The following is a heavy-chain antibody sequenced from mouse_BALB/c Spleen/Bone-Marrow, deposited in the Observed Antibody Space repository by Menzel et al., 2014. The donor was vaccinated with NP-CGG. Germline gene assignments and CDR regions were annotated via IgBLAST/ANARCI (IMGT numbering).Heavy chain of an antibody. V-gene: IGHV1-77*01. D-gene: IGHD3-3*01. CDR3: AREGDPGAWFAY. J-gene: IGHJ3*01. Sequence: VQLQQSGAELARPGASVKLSCKASGCTFTDYYINWVKQRTGQGLEWIGEIYPGSGNTYYNEKFKGKATLTADKSSSTAYMQLSSLTSEDSAVYFCAREGDPGAWFAYWGQGTLVTVSA. CDR2: IYPGSGNT. CDR1: GCTFTDYY.